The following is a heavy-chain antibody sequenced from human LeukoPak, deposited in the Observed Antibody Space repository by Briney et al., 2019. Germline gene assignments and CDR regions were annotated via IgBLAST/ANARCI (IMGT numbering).Heavy chain of an antibody. J-gene: IGHJ5*02. D-gene: IGHD3-10*01. CDR1: GFTFSSYA. CDR3: AKGRVDYYGSGSYLFDP. Sequence: GGSLRLSCAASGFTFSSYAMSWVRQAPGKGLEWVSAISGSGGSTYYADSVKGRFTISRDNSKNTLYLQMNSLRAEDTAVYYCAKGRVDYYGSGSYLFDPWGQGTLVTVST. V-gene: IGHV3-23*01. CDR2: ISGSGGST.